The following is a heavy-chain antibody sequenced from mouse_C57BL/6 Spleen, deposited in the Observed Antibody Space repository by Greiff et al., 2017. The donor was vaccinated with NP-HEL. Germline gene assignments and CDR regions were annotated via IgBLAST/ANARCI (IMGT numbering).Heavy chain of an antibody. D-gene: IGHD1-1*01. V-gene: IGHV14-1*01. J-gene: IGHJ3*01. CDR3: TTSYYYGSSYRFAY. CDR1: GFNITDYY. Sequence: EVQLQQSGAELVRPGASVKLSCTASGFNITDYYMHWVKQRPEQGLEWIGRIDPEDGDTEYAPKFQGKATMTADTSSNTAYLQLSSLTSEDTAVYYCTTSYYYGSSYRFAYWGQGTLVTVSA. CDR2: IDPEDGDT.